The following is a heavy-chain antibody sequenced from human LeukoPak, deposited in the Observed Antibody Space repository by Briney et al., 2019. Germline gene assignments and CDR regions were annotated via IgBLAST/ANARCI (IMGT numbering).Heavy chain of an antibody. CDR3: ARSGYYYDSSDLIDY. Sequence: GGSLRLSCAASGFTFSSYAMSWVRQAPGKGLEWVSAISGSGGSTYYADSVKGRFTISRDNAKNTLYLQMNSLRAEDTAVYYCARSGYYYDSSDLIDYWGQGTLVTVSS. V-gene: IGHV3-23*01. J-gene: IGHJ4*02. CDR1: GFTFSSYA. D-gene: IGHD3-22*01. CDR2: ISGSGGST.